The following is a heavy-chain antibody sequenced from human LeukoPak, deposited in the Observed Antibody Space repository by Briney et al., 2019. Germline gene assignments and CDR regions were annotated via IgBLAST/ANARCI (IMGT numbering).Heavy chain of an antibody. V-gene: IGHV4-34*01. CDR2: ISHSGST. J-gene: IGHJ6*03. Sequence: SETLSLTCAVYGGSFSGYYWSWIRQPPGKGLEWIGEISHSGSTNYNPSLKSRVTISVDTSKNQFSLKLSSVTAADTAVYYCARGGYDFWSGYYRTYYYYMDVWGKGTTVTVSS. CDR1: GGSFSGYY. CDR3: ARGGYDFWSGYYRTYYYYMDV. D-gene: IGHD3-3*01.